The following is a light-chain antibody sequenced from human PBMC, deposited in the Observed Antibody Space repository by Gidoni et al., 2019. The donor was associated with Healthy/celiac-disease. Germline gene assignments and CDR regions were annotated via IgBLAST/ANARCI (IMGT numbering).Light chain of an antibody. CDR1: QRLLHSTGYNY. Sequence: DIVMTQSPLSLPVTPGEPASISCRSSQRLLHSTGYNYLDWYLQKPGQSPQLLIYLGSNRASGVPDRFSGSGSGTDFTLKISRVEAEDVGVYYCMQALQTPRTFGQGTKVEIK. CDR3: MQALQTPRT. CDR2: LGS. J-gene: IGKJ1*01. V-gene: IGKV2-28*01.